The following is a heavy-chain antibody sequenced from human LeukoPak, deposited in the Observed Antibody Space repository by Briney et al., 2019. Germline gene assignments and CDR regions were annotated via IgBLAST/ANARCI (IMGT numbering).Heavy chain of an antibody. CDR2: IIPIFGTA. Sequence: ASVKVSCKASGGTFRSYAITWVRQAPGQGLEWMGGIIPIFGTANYARKFQDRVTITADESTSTAYMELSSLRSEDTAVYYCARDVRHRYCSSSSCYWGWLDPWGQGTLVTVPS. CDR3: ARDVRHRYCSSSSCYWGWLDP. J-gene: IGHJ5*02. CDR1: GGTFRSYA. D-gene: IGHD2-2*01. V-gene: IGHV1-69*13.